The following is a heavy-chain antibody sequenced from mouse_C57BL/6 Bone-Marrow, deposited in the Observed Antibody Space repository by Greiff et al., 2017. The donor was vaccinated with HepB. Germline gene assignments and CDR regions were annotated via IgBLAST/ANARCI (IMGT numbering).Heavy chain of an antibody. CDR3: ARPAWFAY. Sequence: EVKLMESGGGLVKPGGSLKLSCAASGFTFSSYAMSWVRQTPEKRLEWVATISDGGSYTYYPDNVKGRFTISRDNAKNNLYLQMSHLKSEDTAMYYCARPAWFAYWGQGTLVTVSA. CDR2: ISDGGSYT. J-gene: IGHJ3*01. V-gene: IGHV5-4*03. CDR1: GFTFSSYA.